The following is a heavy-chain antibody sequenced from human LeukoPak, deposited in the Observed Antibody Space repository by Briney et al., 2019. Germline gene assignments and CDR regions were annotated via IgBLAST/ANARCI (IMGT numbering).Heavy chain of an antibody. J-gene: IGHJ4*02. CDR2: IYYSGST. V-gene: IGHV4-59*01. Sequence: PSETLSLTCTVSGGSISSYYWSWIRQPPGKELEWIGYIYYSGSTNYNPSLKSRVTISVDTSKNQFSLKLSSVTAADTAVYYCARGRRSFRYFDYWGQGTLVTVSS. CDR3: ARGRRSFRYFDY. D-gene: IGHD2-15*01. CDR1: GGSISSYY.